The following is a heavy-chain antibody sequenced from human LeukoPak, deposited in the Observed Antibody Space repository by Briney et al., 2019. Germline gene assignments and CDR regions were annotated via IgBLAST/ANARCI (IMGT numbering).Heavy chain of an antibody. Sequence: GGSLRLSCAASGFTFSSYSMNWVRQAPGKGLEWVSFISSSRSYIYYADSVKGRFTISRDNAKNSLYLQMNSLRAEDTAVYYCARDNYGDYPYWGQGTLVTVSS. CDR1: GFTFSSYS. CDR3: ARDNYGDYPY. D-gene: IGHD4-17*01. V-gene: IGHV3-21*01. J-gene: IGHJ4*02. CDR2: ISSSRSYI.